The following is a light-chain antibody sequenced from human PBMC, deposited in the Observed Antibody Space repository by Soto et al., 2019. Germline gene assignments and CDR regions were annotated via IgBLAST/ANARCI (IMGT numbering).Light chain of an antibody. J-gene: IGKJ3*01. Sequence: DIPLTQSPATLSGSIGDRVTITCRASQTISSWLAWYQQKPGKAPKLLIYKASTLKSGVPSRFSGSGSGTEFTLTISSLQPDDFATYYCQHYNSYSEAFGPGTKVDVK. CDR3: QHYNSYSEA. V-gene: IGKV1-5*03. CDR2: KAS. CDR1: QTISSW.